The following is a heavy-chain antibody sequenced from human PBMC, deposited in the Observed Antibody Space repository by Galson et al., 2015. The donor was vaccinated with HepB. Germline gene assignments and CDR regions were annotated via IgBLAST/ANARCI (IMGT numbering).Heavy chain of an antibody. J-gene: IGHJ6*02. CDR3: ARGLEWELRGYYYYGMDV. CDR1: GFTFSSYW. V-gene: IGHV3-7*03. Sequence: SLRLSCAASGFTFSSYWMSWVRQAPGKGLEWVANIKQDGSEKYYVDSVKGRFTISRDNAKNSLYLQMNSLRAEDTAVYYCARGLEWELRGYYYYGMDVWGQGTTVTVSS. D-gene: IGHD1-26*01. CDR2: IKQDGSEK.